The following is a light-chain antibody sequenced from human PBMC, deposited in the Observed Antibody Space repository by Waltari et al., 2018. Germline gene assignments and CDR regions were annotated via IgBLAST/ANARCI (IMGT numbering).Light chain of an antibody. CDR3: QQYNNAPLT. CDR2: AAS. CDR1: QGISNY. V-gene: IGKV1-27*01. J-gene: IGKJ4*01. Sequence: DVQMTQSPSSLSASLGDRVTITCRASQGISNYLAWYQQKPGQVPKLLIHAASTLQSGVPSRFSGSGSGTEFTLTISSLQPEDVAIYYCQQYNNAPLTFGGGTKVEIK.